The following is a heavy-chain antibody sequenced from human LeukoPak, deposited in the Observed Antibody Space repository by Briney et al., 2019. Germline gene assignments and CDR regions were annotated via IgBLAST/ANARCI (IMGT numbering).Heavy chain of an antibody. V-gene: IGHV3-72*01. Sequence: GGSLRLSCAASGFTSSGHYMDWVRQAPGKGLEWVGRTRNKEKGYSTEYAASAKGRFTIPSEESKNTVYLQMNNLQIEDTAVYYCARTARDADYPSDPFVIWGQGTMVTVSS. D-gene: IGHD4-11*01. CDR1: GFTSSGHY. CDR3: ARTARDADYPSDPFVI. J-gene: IGHJ3*02. CDR2: TRNKEKGYST.